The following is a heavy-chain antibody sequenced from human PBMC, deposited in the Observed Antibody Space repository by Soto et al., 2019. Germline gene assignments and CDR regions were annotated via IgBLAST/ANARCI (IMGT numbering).Heavy chain of an antibody. V-gene: IGHV1-69*02. CDR3: ARSPLVVLNYFES. J-gene: IGHJ4*02. Sequence: QVQLVQSGTEVKKPGSSVKVSCKASGGTFRNYPINWVRQAPGQGPEWMGSIFPLTDIPDYAQNFQARLTISADKSTSTAYRELCSLTSDDTAMYFCARSPLVVLNYFESWGQGTLVTVSS. CDR2: IFPLTDIP. CDR1: GGTFRNYP.